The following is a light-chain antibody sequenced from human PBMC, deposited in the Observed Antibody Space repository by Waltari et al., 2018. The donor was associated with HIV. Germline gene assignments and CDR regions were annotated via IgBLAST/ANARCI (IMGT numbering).Light chain of an antibody. CDR2: GKN. CDR1: SHQSYY. Sequence: SSELTQEPAVSVALGQTVRITCQGDSHQSYYVSWYHQKPGQAPVLVIYGKNSRPSGIPDRFSGSGSGDTYSLTITGAQSEDEGDYYCSSRDSNGDHLVVFGGGTKLTVL. V-gene: IGLV3-19*01. CDR3: SSRDSNGDHLVV. J-gene: IGLJ2*01.